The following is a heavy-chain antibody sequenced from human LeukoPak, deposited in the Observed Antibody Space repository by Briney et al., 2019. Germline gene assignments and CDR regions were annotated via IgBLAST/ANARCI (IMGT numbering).Heavy chain of an antibody. V-gene: IGHV4-39*01. CDR2: IYYSGST. CDR3: ARSPRGYSGYESRYYFDY. D-gene: IGHD5-12*01. J-gene: IGHJ4*02. CDR1: GGSISSSSYY. Sequence: SETLSLTCTVSGGSISSSSYYWGWIRQPPGKGLEWIGSIYYSGSTYYNPSLKSRVTISADTSKNQFSLKLSSVTAADTVVYYCARSPRGYSGYESRYYFDYWGQGTLVTVSS.